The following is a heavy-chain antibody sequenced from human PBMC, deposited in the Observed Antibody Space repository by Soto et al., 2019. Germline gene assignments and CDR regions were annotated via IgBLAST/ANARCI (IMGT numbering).Heavy chain of an antibody. CDR2: ISSSSSTI. J-gene: IGHJ3*02. V-gene: IGHV3-48*01. CDR3: ARDSCSGGSCYFDAFDI. D-gene: IGHD2-15*01. CDR1: GFTFSSYS. Sequence: PGGSLRLSCAASGFTFSSYSMNWVRQAPGKGLEGVSYISSSSSTIYYADSVKGRFTISRDNAKDSLYLQMNSLRAEDTAVYYCARDSCSGGSCYFDAFDIWGQGTMVTVSS.